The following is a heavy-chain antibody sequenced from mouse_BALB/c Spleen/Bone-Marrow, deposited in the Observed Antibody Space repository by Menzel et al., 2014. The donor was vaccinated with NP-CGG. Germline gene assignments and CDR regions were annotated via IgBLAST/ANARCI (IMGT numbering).Heavy chain of an antibody. Sequence: EVKLMESGGGLVQPGGSRKLSCAASGFTFSSFGMHWVRQAPEKGLEWVAYISSGSSSIYYADTVKGRFTISRDNPKNTLFLQMTSLRSEDTAMYYCARRILLHYAIDYWGQGTSVTVSS. CDR1: GFTFSSFG. V-gene: IGHV5-17*02. CDR2: ISSGSSSI. J-gene: IGHJ4*01. D-gene: IGHD2-10*01. CDR3: ARRILLHYAIDY.